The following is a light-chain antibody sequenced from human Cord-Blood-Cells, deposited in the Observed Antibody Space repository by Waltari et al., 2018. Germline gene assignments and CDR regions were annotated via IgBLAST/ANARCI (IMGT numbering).Light chain of an antibody. Sequence: DIQMTQSPSSLSASVGDRVTIPCRASQSISSYLNWYQQTPGKAPKLLIYAASSLQSGVPSRFSGSGSGTDFTHTISSLQPEDFATYYCQQSYRTPMYTFGQGTKLEIK. CDR1: QSISSY. V-gene: IGKV1-39*01. CDR2: AAS. CDR3: QQSYRTPMYT. J-gene: IGKJ2*01.